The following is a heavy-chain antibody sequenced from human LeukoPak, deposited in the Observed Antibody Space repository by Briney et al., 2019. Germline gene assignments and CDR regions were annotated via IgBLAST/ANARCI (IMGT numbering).Heavy chain of an antibody. CDR3: ARDLPLVRGVTPDAIDP. CDR1: GYTFTSYG. CDR2: ISAYNGNT. J-gene: IGHJ5*02. V-gene: IGHV1-18*01. D-gene: IGHD3-10*01. Sequence: ASVKVSCKASGYTFTSYGINWVRQAPGQGLEWMGWISAYNGNTNYAQKLQGRVTMTTDTSTSTAYMELRSLRSDDTAVYYCARDLPLVRGVTPDAIDPWGQGTLVTVSS.